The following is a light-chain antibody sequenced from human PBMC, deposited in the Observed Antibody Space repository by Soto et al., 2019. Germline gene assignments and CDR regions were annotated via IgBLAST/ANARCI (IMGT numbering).Light chain of an antibody. J-gene: IGKJ1*01. CDR3: QYYDTSRT. Sequence: ETVMTQSPVTLSVSPGEGATLSCRASQTINNNLAWYQQKPGQAPRLLIYGASRRATGVPARFSGSGSGTQFTLTISRLEPEDFAVYYCQYYDTSRTFAQGTKVDVK. V-gene: IGKV3-15*01. CDR1: QTINNN. CDR2: GAS.